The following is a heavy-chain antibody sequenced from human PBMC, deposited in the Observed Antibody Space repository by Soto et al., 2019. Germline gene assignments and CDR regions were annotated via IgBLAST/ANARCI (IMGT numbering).Heavy chain of an antibody. J-gene: IGHJ4*02. Sequence: SQTLSLTCAISGDSVSSTSAGWNWIRQSPSRGLEWLGRTYYRSKWYSDSAVSVKSRITINPDTSKNQFSLQLNSVTPEDTAVYYCAREDAEHAPVDYWGQGTLVTGSS. CDR3: AREDAEHAPVDY. CDR2: TYYRSKWYS. V-gene: IGHV6-1*01. CDR1: GDSVSSTSAG.